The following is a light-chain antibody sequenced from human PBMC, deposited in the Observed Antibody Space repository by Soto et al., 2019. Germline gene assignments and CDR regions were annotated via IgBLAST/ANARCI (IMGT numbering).Light chain of an antibody. J-gene: IGKJ5*01. Sequence: IVLTQSPDTLSLSPWEGASLSCRASQSVHTFLAWYQQKPGQAPRLLIYGASTRATGVPARFSGSESGTDFTPTINSLEPEDSAVYYCQQYGSSPPFGQGTRLEIK. CDR3: QQYGSSPP. V-gene: IGKV3-20*01. CDR2: GAS. CDR1: QSVHTF.